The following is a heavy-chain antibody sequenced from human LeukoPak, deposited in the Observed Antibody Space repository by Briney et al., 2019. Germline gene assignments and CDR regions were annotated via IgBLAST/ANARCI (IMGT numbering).Heavy chain of an antibody. CDR1: GFTFGSYS. J-gene: IGHJ6*03. CDR2: ISSSSSYI. V-gene: IGHV3-21*01. CDR3: ARVLSRPPGYYYYYYMDV. Sequence: GGSLRLSCAASGFTFGSYSMNWVRQAPGKGLEWVSSISSSSSYIYYADSVKGRFTISRDNAKNSLYLQMNSLRAEDTAVYYCARVLSRPPGYYYYYYMDVWGKGTTVTVSS.